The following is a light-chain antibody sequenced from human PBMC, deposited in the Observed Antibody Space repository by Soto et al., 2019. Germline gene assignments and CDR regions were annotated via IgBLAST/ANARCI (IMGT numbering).Light chain of an antibody. J-gene: IGKJ1*01. CDR3: QQYNAYSPWT. CDR1: QSVTSNS. CDR2: GAS. V-gene: IGKV3-20*01. Sequence: EIVLTQSPDTLSLSPGDRATLSCRASQSVTSNSLAWYQQKPGQAPRLLIYGASIRATGIPDRFSGSGSGTDFTLTISRLEPDDVATYYCQQYNAYSPWTFGQGTKVEIK.